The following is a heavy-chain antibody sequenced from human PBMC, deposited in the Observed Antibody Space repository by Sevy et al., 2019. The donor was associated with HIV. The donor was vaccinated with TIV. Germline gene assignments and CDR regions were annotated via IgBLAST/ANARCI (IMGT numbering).Heavy chain of an antibody. CDR1: GGSFSGYF. Sequence: SETLSLTCAVYGGSFSGYFWNWIRQSPGKGLEWIGEINHTGTLKYNPSLKSRVTISVDASKNQLSLHLSSVTAADTAIYYCARGRQAYVGVVPSTVPFDYWGQGTLVTVSS. J-gene: IGHJ4*02. D-gene: IGHD2-2*01. V-gene: IGHV4-34*01. CDR2: INHTGTL. CDR3: ARGRQAYVGVVPSTVPFDY.